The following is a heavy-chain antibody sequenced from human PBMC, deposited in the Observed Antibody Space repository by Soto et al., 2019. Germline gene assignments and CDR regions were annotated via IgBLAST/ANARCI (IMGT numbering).Heavy chain of an antibody. V-gene: IGHV3-11*01. CDR1: GFTFSDYY. Sequence: GGSLRLSCAASGFTFSDYYMSWIRQAPGKGLEWVSYISSSGSTIYYADSVKGRFTISRDNAKNSLYLQMNSLRAEDTAVYYCAREGRSGIFGVVTTNNWFDPWGQGTLVTVSS. J-gene: IGHJ5*02. CDR3: AREGRSGIFGVVTTNNWFDP. CDR2: ISSSGSTI. D-gene: IGHD3-3*01.